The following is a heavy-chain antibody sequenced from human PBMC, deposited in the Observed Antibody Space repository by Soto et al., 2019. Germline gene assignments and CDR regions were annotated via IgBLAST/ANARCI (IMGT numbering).Heavy chain of an antibody. CDR1: GGSISSGGYY. CDR2: IYYSGST. CDR3: ARAVKEVAADEGYYYYGMDV. J-gene: IGHJ6*02. Sequence: QVQLQESGPGLVKPSQTLSLTCTVSGGSISSGGYYWSWIRQHPGKGLEWIGYIYYSGSTYYNPSPNSRVTISVDTSKNQFSLKLSSVTAADTAVYYCARAVKEVAADEGYYYYGMDVWGQGTTVTVSS. D-gene: IGHD2-15*01. V-gene: IGHV4-31*03.